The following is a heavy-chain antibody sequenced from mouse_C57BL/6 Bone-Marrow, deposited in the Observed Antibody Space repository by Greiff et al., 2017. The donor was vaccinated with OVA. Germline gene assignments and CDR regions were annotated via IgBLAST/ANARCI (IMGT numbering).Heavy chain of an antibody. CDR3: ARSGGSSRFDY. D-gene: IGHD1-1*01. CDR2: IHPNSGST. J-gene: IGHJ2*01. CDR1: GYTFTSYW. V-gene: IGHV1-64*01. Sequence: VQLQQPGAELVKPGASVKLSCKASGYTFTSYWMHWVKQRPGQGLEWIGMIHPNSGSTNYNEKFKSKATLTVDKSSRTAYMQLSSLTSEDSAVYYCARSGGSSRFDYWGQGTTLTVSS.